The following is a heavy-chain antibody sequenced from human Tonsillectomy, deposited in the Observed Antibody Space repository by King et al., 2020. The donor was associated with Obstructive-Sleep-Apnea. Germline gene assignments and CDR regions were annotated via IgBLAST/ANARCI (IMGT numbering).Heavy chain of an antibody. CDR1: GYTFTSYY. D-gene: IGHD6-13*01. CDR2: INPSGGST. J-gene: IGHJ2*01. V-gene: IGHV1-46*01. CDR3: ARDGVSIAAAGPEWYFDL. Sequence: VQLVESGAEVKKPGASVKVSCKASGYTFTSYYMHWVRQAPGQGLEWMGIINPSGGSTSYAQKFQGRVTMTRDTSTSTVYMELSSLRSEDTAVYYCARDGVSIAAAGPEWYFDLWGRGTLVTVSS.